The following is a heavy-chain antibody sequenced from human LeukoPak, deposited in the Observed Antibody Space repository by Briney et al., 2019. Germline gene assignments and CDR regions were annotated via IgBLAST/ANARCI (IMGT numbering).Heavy chain of an antibody. CDR2: FYHGGST. Sequence: SETLSLTCTVSGYSISTGYYWDWIRQPPGKGLEWIGTFYHGGSTYYNPSLKSRVTISVDTSKNQFSLKLSSVTAADTAVYYCARGNPRTYYYDSSGYYSRPFDYWGQGTLVTVSS. V-gene: IGHV4-38-2*02. J-gene: IGHJ4*02. D-gene: IGHD3-22*01. CDR1: GYSISTGYY. CDR3: ARGNPRTYYYDSSGYYSRPFDY.